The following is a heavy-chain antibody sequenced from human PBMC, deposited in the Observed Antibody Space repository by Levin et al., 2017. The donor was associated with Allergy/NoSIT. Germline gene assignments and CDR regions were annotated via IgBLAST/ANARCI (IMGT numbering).Heavy chain of an antibody. CDR3: ARQPPEVAEKGGAFDI. J-gene: IGHJ3*02. D-gene: IGHD1-14*01. CDR1: GGSISSYY. CDR2: IYYSGST. V-gene: IGHV4-59*08. Sequence: SQTLSLTCTVSGGSISSYYWSWIRQPPGKGLEWIGYIYYSGSTNYNPSLKSRVTISVDTSKNQFSLKLSSVTAADTAVYYCARQPPEVAEKGGAFDIWGQGTMVTVSS.